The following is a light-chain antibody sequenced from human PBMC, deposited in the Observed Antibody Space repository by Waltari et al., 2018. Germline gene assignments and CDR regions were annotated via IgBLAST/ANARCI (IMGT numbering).Light chain of an antibody. CDR3: QSYDNTLSVV. CDR1: NSNIRAGCD. Sequence: QSVLTQPPSVSGAPGQRVTIPCTGSNSNIRAGCDSHWYQQLPGTAPKLLIFRNSHWPSGVPDRFSGSRSGTSASLAITGLQADDEAIYYCQSYDNTLSVVFGGGTKVTVL. J-gene: IGLJ2*01. V-gene: IGLV1-40*01. CDR2: RNS.